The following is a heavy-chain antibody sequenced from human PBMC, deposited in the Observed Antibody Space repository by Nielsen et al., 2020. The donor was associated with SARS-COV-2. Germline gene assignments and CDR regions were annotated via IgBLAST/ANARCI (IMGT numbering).Heavy chain of an antibody. V-gene: IGHV4-34*01. CDR2: INHSGST. CDR1: GGSFSGYY. J-gene: IGHJ5*02. D-gene: IGHD3-10*01. Sequence: SETLSLTCAVYGGSFSGYYWSWIRQPPGKGLEWIGEINHSGSTNYNPSLKSRVTISVDTSKNQFSLKLSSVTAADTAMYYCARSDYYGSGSYYVRKNWFDPWGQGTLVTVSS. CDR3: ARSDYYGSGSYYVRKNWFDP.